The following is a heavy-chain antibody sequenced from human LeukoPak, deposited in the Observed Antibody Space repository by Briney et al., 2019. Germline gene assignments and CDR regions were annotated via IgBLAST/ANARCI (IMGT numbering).Heavy chain of an antibody. J-gene: IGHJ4*02. CDR3: ARDSGSSPYYFDY. D-gene: IGHD3-10*01. V-gene: IGHV4-34*01. CDR1: GGSFSGYY. CDR2: INHSGST. Sequence: SETLSLTCAVYGGSFSGYYWSWIRQPPGKGLEWIGEINHSGSTNYNPSLKSRVTISVDTSKNQFSLKLSSVTAADTAVYYCARDSGSSPYYFDYWGQGTLVTVSS.